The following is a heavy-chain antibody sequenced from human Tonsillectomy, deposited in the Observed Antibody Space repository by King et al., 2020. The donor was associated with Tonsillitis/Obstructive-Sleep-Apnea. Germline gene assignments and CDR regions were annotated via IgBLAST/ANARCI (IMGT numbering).Heavy chain of an antibody. D-gene: IGHD3-3*01. V-gene: IGHV3-49*04. J-gene: IGHJ6*03. CDR1: GFTFGDYA. CDR3: TRVGDIFVVVADYYYYMDV. Sequence: VQLVESGGGLVQPGRSLRLSCTASGFTFGDYAMSWVRQAPGKGLEWVGFIRSKAYGGTTEYAASVKGRFTISRDDSKSIAYVQMNSLKTEDTAVYYCTRVGDIFVVVADYYYYMDVWGKGTTVTVSS. CDR2: IRSKAYGGTT.